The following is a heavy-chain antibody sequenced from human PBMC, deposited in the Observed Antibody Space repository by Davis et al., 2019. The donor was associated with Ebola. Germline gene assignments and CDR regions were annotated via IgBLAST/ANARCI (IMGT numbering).Heavy chain of an antibody. CDR3: ARDGPNYDVDY. V-gene: IGHV3-30*02. J-gene: IGHJ4*02. Sequence: GGSLRPSCPASGFTVRSTYMSWVRQAPGKGLEWVAFIRSEATSQDYGKSVQGRFFISRDDSKNTLYLQMNSLRVDDTAVYFCARDGPNYDVDYWGQGTMVTVSA. CDR2: IRSEATSQ. CDR1: GFTVRSTY. D-gene: IGHD3-22*01.